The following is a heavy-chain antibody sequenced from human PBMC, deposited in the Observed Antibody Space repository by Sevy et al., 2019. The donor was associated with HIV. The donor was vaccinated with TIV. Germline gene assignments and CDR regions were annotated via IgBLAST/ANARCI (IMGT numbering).Heavy chain of an antibody. CDR1: GFNISPYA. J-gene: IGHJ5*02. V-gene: IGHV3-30*04. Sequence: GGSLRLSCSAFGFNISPYALHWIRQTPGKGLQWLAVISKDGSNKDYADFVKGRFSFSRDNSKNTFYLQMSNLRPEDSAAYYCAKEGYYCDSRSTNWFDLWGQGTLVTVSS. CDR3: AKEGYYCDSRSTNWFDL. CDR2: ISKDGSNK. D-gene: IGHD3-22*01.